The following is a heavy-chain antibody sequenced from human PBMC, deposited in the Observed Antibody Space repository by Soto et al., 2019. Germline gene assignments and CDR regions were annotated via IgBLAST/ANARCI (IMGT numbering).Heavy chain of an antibody. J-gene: IGHJ3*02. D-gene: IGHD3-22*01. V-gene: IGHV3-23*01. CDR2: ISGSGGST. CDR3: AKQPYYYDSSGYYDTAFDI. CDR1: GFTFSSYA. Sequence: PGGSLRLSXAASGFTFSSYAMSWVRQAPGKGLEWVSAISGSGGSTYYADSVKGRFTISRDNSKNTLYLQMNSLRAEDTAVYYCAKQPYYYDSSGYYDTAFDIWGQGTMVTVSS.